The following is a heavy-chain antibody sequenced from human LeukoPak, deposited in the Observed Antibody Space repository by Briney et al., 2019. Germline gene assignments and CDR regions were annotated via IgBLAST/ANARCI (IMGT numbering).Heavy chain of an antibody. V-gene: IGHV3-15*01. D-gene: IGHD4-11*01. CDR3: TTGTLTSDY. Sequence: GGSLRLSCAASGFTFNNAWMNWVRQAPGKGLEWGGGMKSKRDGGTTDNAAPVKGRFTISKDDSRNTLYLHMNSPKTEDTGIYYCTTGTLTSDYWGQGTLVTVSS. J-gene: IGHJ4*02. CDR1: GFTFNNAW. CDR2: MKSKRDGGTT.